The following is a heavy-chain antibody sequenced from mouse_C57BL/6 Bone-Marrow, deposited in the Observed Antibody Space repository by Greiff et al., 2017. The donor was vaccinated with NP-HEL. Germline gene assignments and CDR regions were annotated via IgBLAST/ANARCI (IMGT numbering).Heavy chain of an antibody. CDR3: ARENHWYFDV. CDR1: GFTFSDYY. CDR2: INYDGSST. J-gene: IGHJ1*03. V-gene: IGHV5-16*01. Sequence: EVKLVESEGGLVQPGSSMKLSCTASGFTFSDYYMAWVRQVPEKGLEWVANINYDGSSTYYLDSLKSRFIISRDNAKNILYLQRSSLKSEDTATYCCARENHWYFDVWGTGTTVTVSS.